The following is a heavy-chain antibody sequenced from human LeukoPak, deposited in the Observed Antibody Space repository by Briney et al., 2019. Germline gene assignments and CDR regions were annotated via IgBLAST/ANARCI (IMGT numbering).Heavy chain of an antibody. D-gene: IGHD2-15*01. V-gene: IGHV3-21*01. CDR3: ARLLAATNYYYGMDV. J-gene: IGHJ6*04. CDR1: GFTFSSYS. Sequence: GGSLRLSCAASGFTFSSYSMNWVRQAPGKGLEWVSSISSSSSYIYYADSVKGRFTISRDNAKNSLYLQMNSLRAEDTAVYYCARLLAATNYYYGMDVWGKGATVTASS. CDR2: ISSSSSYI.